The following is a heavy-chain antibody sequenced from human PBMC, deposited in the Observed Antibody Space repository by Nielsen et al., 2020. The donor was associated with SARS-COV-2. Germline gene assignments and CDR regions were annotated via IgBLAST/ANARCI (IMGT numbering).Heavy chain of an antibody. CDR1: GFTFSIYA. CDR2: ISASGGNT. V-gene: IGHV3-23*01. CDR3: ARDRLTTILGWFDP. J-gene: IGHJ5*02. D-gene: IGHD3-9*01. Sequence: GGSLKISCAASGFTFSIYAMTWVRQAPGKGLEWVSAISASGGNTYYANSVKGRFTISRDNAKNSLYLQMNSLRAEDTAVYYCARDRLTTILGWFDPWGQGTLVTVSS.